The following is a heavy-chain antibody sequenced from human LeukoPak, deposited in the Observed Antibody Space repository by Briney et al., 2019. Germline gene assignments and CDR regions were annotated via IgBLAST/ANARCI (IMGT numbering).Heavy chain of an antibody. CDR2: ISSSSSYI. Sequence: GRSLRLSCAASGFTFSSYSMNWVRQAPGKGLEWVSSISSSSSYIYYADSVKGRFTISRDNAKNSLYLQMNSLRAEDTAVYYCARDYYDSSGGAFDIWGQGAMVTVSS. D-gene: IGHD3-22*01. CDR1: GFTFSSYS. CDR3: ARDYYDSSGGAFDI. V-gene: IGHV3-21*01. J-gene: IGHJ3*02.